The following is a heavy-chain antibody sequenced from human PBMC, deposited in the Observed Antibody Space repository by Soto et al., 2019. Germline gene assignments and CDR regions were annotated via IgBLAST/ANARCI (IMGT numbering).Heavy chain of an antibody. CDR2: ISGSGGST. Sequence: GGSLRLSCAASGFTFSSYAMSWVRQAPGKGLEWVSAISGSGGSTYYADSVKGRFTISRDNSKNTLYLQMNSLRAEDTAVYYCAKDQTMIVVVMKGTDGLHFDYWGQGTLVTVSS. D-gene: IGHD3-22*01. CDR3: AKDQTMIVVVMKGTDGLHFDY. CDR1: GFTFSSYA. V-gene: IGHV3-23*01. J-gene: IGHJ4*02.